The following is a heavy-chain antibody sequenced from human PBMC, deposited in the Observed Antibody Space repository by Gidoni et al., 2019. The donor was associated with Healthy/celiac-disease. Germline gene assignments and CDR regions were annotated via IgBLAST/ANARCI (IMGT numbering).Heavy chain of an antibody. Sequence: QVQLVQSGAEVKKPGASVKVSCKASGYTFTSYGISWVRQAPGQGLEWMGWISAYNGNTNYAQKLQGRVTMTTDTSTSTAYMELRSLRSDDTAVYYCARLREGYCSGGSCYPYFDYWGQGTLVTVSS. CDR2: ISAYNGNT. V-gene: IGHV1-18*01. J-gene: IGHJ4*02. CDR3: ARLREGYCSGGSCYPYFDY. D-gene: IGHD2-15*01. CDR1: GYTFTSYG.